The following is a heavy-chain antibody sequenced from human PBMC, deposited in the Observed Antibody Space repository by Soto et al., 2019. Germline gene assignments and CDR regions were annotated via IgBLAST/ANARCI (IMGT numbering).Heavy chain of an antibody. V-gene: IGHV4-30-4*01. CDR1: GGSISSGDYY. J-gene: IGHJ4*02. Sequence: SETPSLTCTVSGGSISSGDYYWSWIRQPPGKGLEWIGYIYYSGSTYYNPSLKSRVTISVDTSKNQFSLKLSSVTAADTAVYYCARDGDYYDSSGYYWRYFDYWGQGTLDTVSS. CDR3: ARDGDYYDSSGYYWRYFDY. CDR2: IYYSGST. D-gene: IGHD3-22*01.